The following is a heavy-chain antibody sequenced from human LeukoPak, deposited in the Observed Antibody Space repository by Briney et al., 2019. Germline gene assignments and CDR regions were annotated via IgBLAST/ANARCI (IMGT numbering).Heavy chain of an antibody. V-gene: IGHV1-69*01. CDR3: ARERWTGHYYGSGSYLGFDY. D-gene: IGHD3-10*01. Sequence: XXXXFGTANYAQKFQGRVTITADESTSTAYMELSSLRSEDTAVYYCARERWTGHYYGSGSYLGFDYWGQGTLVTVSS. CDR2: XXXXFGTA. J-gene: IGHJ4*02.